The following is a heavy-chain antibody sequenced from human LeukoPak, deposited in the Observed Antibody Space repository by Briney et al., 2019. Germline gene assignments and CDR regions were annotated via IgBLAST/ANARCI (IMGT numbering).Heavy chain of an antibody. D-gene: IGHD6-13*01. J-gene: IGHJ4*02. Sequence: GGSLRLSCAASGFTFSDYYMAWIRQAPGKGLEWVAVISYDGSNKYYADSVKGRFTISRDNSKNTLYLQMNSLRAEDTAVYYCAKSPAAAGPYYFDYWGQGTLVTVSS. V-gene: IGHV3-30*18. CDR1: GFTFSDYY. CDR2: ISYDGSNK. CDR3: AKSPAAAGPYYFDY.